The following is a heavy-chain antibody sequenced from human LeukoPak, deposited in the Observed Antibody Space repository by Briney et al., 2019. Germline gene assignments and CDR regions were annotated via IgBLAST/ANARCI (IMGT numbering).Heavy chain of an antibody. CDR2: IGWNSGSI. D-gene: IGHD3-22*01. CDR1: GFTFDDYA. J-gene: IGHJ4*02. CDR3: AKGATYDSSGYSDY. Sequence: PGGSLRLPCAASGFTFDDYAMHWVRQAPGKGLEWVSGIGWNSGSIGYADSVKGRFTISRDNAKNSLYLQMNSLRAEDTALYYCAKGATYDSSGYSDYWGQGTLVTVSS. V-gene: IGHV3-9*01.